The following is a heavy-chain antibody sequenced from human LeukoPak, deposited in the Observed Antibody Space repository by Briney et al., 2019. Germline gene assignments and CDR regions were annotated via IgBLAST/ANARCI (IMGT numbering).Heavy chain of an antibody. V-gene: IGHV1-18*01. J-gene: IGHJ5*02. D-gene: IGHD1-1*01. CDR3: ARDVPGSIGTTARFDP. CDR2: ISTHNGNT. Sequence: ASVKVSCKSSGYTSSNYGISWMRQAPGQGLVWMGWISTHNGNTNYASKFQGRVTMTTDKSTSTTYMELRSLTSDDTAVYYCARDVPGSIGTTARFDPWGQGTLVTVSS. CDR1: GYTSSNYG.